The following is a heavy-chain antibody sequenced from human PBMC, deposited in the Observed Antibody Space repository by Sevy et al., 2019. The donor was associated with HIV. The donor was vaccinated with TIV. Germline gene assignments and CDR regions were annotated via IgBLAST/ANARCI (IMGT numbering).Heavy chain of an antibody. Sequence: SQTLSLTCAISGDSVSSSSVAWNWIRQSPSRGLEWLGRTYYRSKWYNDYALSVKNRIIISPDTSKNQLSLQLNSVTPEDTAVYYCARDITIFGLTIMLDPWGLGTLVTVSS. J-gene: IGHJ5*02. V-gene: IGHV6-1*01. CDR3: ARDITIFGLTIMLDP. D-gene: IGHD3-3*01. CDR1: GDSVSSSSVA. CDR2: TYYRSKWYN.